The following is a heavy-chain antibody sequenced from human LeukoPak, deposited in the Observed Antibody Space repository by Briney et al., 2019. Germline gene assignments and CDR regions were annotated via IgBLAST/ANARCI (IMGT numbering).Heavy chain of an antibody. Sequence: GASVKVSCKASGGTFSSYAISWVRQAPGQGLEWMGGIIPIFGTANYAQKFQGRVTITTDESTSTAYMELSSLRSEDTAVYYCARGRPPRIAARLHYYYYYMDVWGKGTTVTVPS. V-gene: IGHV1-69*05. D-gene: IGHD6-6*01. CDR1: GGTFSSYA. CDR2: IIPIFGTA. J-gene: IGHJ6*03. CDR3: ARGRPPRIAARLHYYYYYMDV.